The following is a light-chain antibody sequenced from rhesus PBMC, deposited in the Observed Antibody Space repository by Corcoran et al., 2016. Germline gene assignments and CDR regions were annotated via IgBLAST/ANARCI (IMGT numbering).Light chain of an antibody. CDR3: LQDYTTPYS. CDR2: AAS. Sequence: DIQMTQSPSSLSASVGDRVTVTCRASQGINKELSWYQQKTGKAPTLLSYAASSLQTGVSSRFRGSGSVTEYTLTSSSLQPEDVATYYCLQDYTTPYSFGQGTKVEIK. CDR1: QGINKE. V-gene: IGKV1-94*01. J-gene: IGKJ2*01.